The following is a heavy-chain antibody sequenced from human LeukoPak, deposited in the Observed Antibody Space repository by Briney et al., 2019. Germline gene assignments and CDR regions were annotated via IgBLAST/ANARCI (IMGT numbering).Heavy chain of an antibody. CDR3: ARKAIYGSAAFDI. V-gene: IGHV4-39*01. CDR2: IYYSGST. J-gene: IGHJ3*02. Sequence: ASETLSLTCTVSGGSISSSSYYWGWIRQPPGKGLEWIGSIYYSGSTYYNPSLKSRVTISVDTSKNQFSLKLSSVTAADTAVYYCARKAIYGSAAFDIWGQGTMVTVSS. CDR1: GGSISSSSYY. D-gene: IGHD2-15*01.